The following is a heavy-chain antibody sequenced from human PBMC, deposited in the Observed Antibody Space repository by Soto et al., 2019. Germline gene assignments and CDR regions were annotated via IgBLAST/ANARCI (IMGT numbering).Heavy chain of an antibody. J-gene: IGHJ6*02. CDR1: GGSISSSNW. D-gene: IGHD5-12*01. CDR2: IYHSGST. V-gene: IGHV4-4*02. CDR3: ARDRRLRDYYYYGMDG. Sequence: QVQLQESGPGLVKPSGTLSLTCAVSGGSISSSNWWSWVRQPPGKGLEWIGEIYHSGSTHYNPSLKSRVTISVDKYKNQFSLKLSSVTAADTAVYYCARDRRLRDYYYYGMDGWGQGTTVTVSS.